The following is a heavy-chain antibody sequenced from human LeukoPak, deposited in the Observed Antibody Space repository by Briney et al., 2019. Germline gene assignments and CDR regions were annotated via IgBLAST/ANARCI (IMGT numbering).Heavy chain of an antibody. CDR1: GFTFSSYS. CDR2: ISSSSSYI. Sequence: GGSLRLSCAASGFTFSSYSMNWVRQAPGKGLEWVSSISSSSSYIYYADSVKGRFTISRDNAKNSLYLQMNSLRAEDTAVYYCARARIPFYVALQWYCYFDYWGQGTLVTVSS. D-gene: IGHD2-15*01. CDR3: ARARIPFYVALQWYCYFDY. V-gene: IGHV3-21*01. J-gene: IGHJ4*02.